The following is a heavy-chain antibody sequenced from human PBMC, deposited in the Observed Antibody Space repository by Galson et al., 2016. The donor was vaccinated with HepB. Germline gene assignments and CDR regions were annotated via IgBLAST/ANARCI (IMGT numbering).Heavy chain of an antibody. CDR2: ISSSSTYT. CDR3: ASDRGADCGGDCYPH. V-gene: IGHV3-11*06. Sequence: SLRLSCAASGFTFSDYYMSWIRQAPGKGLEWVSYISSSSTYTNYADSVRGRFTISRDNANSSLYLEMNSLRAEDTAVYYCASDRGADCGGDCYPHWGQGTLVTVSS. D-gene: IGHD2-21*02. CDR1: GFTFSDYY. J-gene: IGHJ4*02.